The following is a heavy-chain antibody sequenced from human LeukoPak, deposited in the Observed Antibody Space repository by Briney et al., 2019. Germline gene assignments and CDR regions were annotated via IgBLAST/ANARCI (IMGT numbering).Heavy chain of an antibody. CDR2: IYTSGST. V-gene: IGHV4-61*02. Sequence: SETLSLTCTVSGGSISSGSYYWSWIRQPAGKGLEWIGRIYTSGSTNYNPSLKSRVTISVDTSKNQFSLKLSSVTAADTAVYYCARGNRGYSYVFDYWGQGTLVTVSS. J-gene: IGHJ4*02. CDR1: GGSISSGSYY. CDR3: ARGNRGYSYVFDY. D-gene: IGHD5-18*01.